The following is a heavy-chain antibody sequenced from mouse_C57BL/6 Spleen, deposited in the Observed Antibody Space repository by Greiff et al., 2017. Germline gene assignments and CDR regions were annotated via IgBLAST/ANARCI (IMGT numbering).Heavy chain of an antibody. CDR3: ARSGGSSAWFAY. CDR2: IDPEDGET. J-gene: IGHJ3*01. Sequence: EVQLQESGAELVKPGASVKLSCTASGFNIKDYYMHWVKQRTEQGLEWIGRIDPEDGETKYAPKLQGKATITADTSSNTAYLQLSSLTSEDTDVYYWARSGGSSAWFAYWGQGTLVTVSA. D-gene: IGHD3-1*01. CDR1: GFNIKDYY. V-gene: IGHV14-2*01.